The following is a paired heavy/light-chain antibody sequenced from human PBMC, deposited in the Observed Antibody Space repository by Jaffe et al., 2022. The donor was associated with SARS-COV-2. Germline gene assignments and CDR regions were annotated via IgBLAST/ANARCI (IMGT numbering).Heavy chain of an antibody. CDR3: VRQGFCSGTNCRNWFGP. J-gene: IGHJ5*02. V-gene: IGHV4-38-2*02. CDR2: IYHNGDT. D-gene: IGHD2-2*01. Sequence: QVQLQESGPGQVKPSETLSLTCSVSGYSISSGYHWGWVRLPPGKGLEWIGLIYHNGDTYFNSSLKSRVTISVDTSKNQFSLRLSSVTAADTAVYYCVRQGFCSGTNCRNWFGPWGQGILVTVSS. CDR1: GYSISSGYH.
Light chain of an antibody. V-gene: IGKV3D-15*01. CDR3: QQYADWPT. CDR2: DAS. CDR1: QSVRTS. Sequence: EIVMTQSPATLSVSPGERATLSCRASQSVRTSLVWYQQKPGQAPRVLFYDASTRATGIPARFSGSGSGTEFTLTISSLQSEDLAIYYCQQYADWPTFGGGTKVEIK. J-gene: IGKJ4*01.